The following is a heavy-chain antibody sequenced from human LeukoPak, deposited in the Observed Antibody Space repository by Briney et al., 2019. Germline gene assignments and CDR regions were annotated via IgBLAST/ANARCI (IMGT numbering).Heavy chain of an antibody. CDR1: GFTLCSYS. D-gene: IGHD3-22*01. Sequence: GGSLRLSCSASGFTLCSYSVHCVRQAPGKGLEWVSSISSSSSYIYYADSVKGRFTISRDNAKNSLYLQMNSLRGEDTAVNLLSRAVSYNDSSGYKPSWGQGTLVTVSS. V-gene: IGHV3-21*01. J-gene: IGHJ4*02. CDR2: ISSSSSYI. CDR3: SRAVSYNDSSGYKPS.